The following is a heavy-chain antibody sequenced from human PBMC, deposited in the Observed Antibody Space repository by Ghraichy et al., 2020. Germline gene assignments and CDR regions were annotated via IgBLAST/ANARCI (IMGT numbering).Heavy chain of an antibody. D-gene: IGHD1-26*01. V-gene: IGHV3-48*02. Sequence: GESLNISCAASGFTFSSYSMNWVRQAPGKGLEWVSYISSSSSTIYYADSVKGRFTISRDNAKNSLYLQMNSLRDEDTAVYYCASKYSGSYQTPIDYWGQGTLVTVSS. CDR1: GFTFSSYS. J-gene: IGHJ4*02. CDR2: ISSSSSTI. CDR3: ASKYSGSYQTPIDY.